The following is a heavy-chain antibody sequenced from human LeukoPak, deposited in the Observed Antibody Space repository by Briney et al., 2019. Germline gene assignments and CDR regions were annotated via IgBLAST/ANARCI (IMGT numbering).Heavy chain of an antibody. D-gene: IGHD6-13*01. J-gene: IGHJ6*04. CDR1: GFTFSDYY. CDR2: ISSSGSYT. V-gene: IGHV3-11*06. Sequence: GGSLRLSCAASGFTFSDYYMSWIRQAPGKGLEWVSYISSSGSYTNYADSVKGRFTISRDNAKNSLYLQMNSLRAEDTAVYYCARGGIAAAGTYGMDVWGKGTTVTVSS. CDR3: ARGGIAAAGTYGMDV.